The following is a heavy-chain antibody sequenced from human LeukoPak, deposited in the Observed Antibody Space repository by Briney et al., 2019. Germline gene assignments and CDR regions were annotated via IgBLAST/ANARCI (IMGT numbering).Heavy chain of an antibody. J-gene: IGHJ4*02. Sequence: GGSLRLSCAVSGFTFSRYWMHWVRQAPGKGLMWVSRISPDGSTTLYADSVKGRFTISRDNAKNTLYLQMNSLRAEDTALYYCARGVVGATFFDYWGQGTLVTVSS. CDR3: ARGVVGATFFDY. V-gene: IGHV3-74*03. CDR1: GFTFSRYW. D-gene: IGHD1-26*01. CDR2: ISPDGSTT.